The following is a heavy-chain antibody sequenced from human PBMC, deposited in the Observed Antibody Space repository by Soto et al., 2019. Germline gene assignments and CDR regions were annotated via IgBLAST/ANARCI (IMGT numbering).Heavy chain of an antibody. J-gene: IGHJ4*02. CDR3: AKDSLAIPEGGYDY. Sequence: EVQLLESGGGLVQPGGSLRLSCAASGFTFSSYAMSWVRQAPGKGLEWVSAISGSVGSTYYADSVKGRFTISRDNSKNTLYLQMNSLRAEDTAVYYCAKDSLAIPEGGYDYWGQGTLVTVSS. CDR1: GFTFSSYA. D-gene: IGHD5-12*01. V-gene: IGHV3-23*01. CDR2: ISGSVGST.